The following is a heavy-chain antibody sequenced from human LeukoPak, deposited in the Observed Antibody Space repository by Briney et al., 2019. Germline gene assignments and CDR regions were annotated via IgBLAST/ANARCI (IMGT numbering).Heavy chain of an antibody. Sequence: KPSETLSLTCTVSGHSISSGYYWGWIRQPPGKGLEWIGSIYHSGSTYYNPSLKSRVTISVDTSKNQFSLKLSSVTAADTAVYYCARDTYYYDSSGFNWFDPWGQGTLVTVSS. CDR3: ARDTYYYDSSGFNWFDP. J-gene: IGHJ5*02. D-gene: IGHD3-22*01. CDR1: GHSISSGYY. CDR2: IYHSGST. V-gene: IGHV4-38-2*02.